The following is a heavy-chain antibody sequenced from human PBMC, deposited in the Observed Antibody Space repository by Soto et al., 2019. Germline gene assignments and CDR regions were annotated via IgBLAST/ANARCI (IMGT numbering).Heavy chain of an antibody. CDR2: INLDGSER. J-gene: IGHJ4*02. Sequence: GGALRLSGVASGFTFSSHWMTWVRQAPGKGLEWVANINLDGSERYYVDSVKGRFTISRDNARNSLYLQMNTLRAEDTALYYCARADKTWFGESRQDDWGQGTLVTFSS. V-gene: IGHV3-7*04. D-gene: IGHD3-10*01. CDR3: ARADKTWFGESRQDD. CDR1: GFTFSSHW.